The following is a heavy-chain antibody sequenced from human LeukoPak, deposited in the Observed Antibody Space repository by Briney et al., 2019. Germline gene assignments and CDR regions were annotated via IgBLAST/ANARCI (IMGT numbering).Heavy chain of an antibody. V-gene: IGHV3-7*01. CDR3: ASRESSMSRSH. J-gene: IGHJ4*01. CDR1: GFSISDYW. D-gene: IGHD2/OR15-2a*01. Sequence: GGSLRLSCAASGFSISDYWMNWVRLVPGKGLEWVAHINEDGTIQDYVASVRGRFTISRNNAKNSLYLQMNSLGAEDTAVYYCASRESSMSRSHWGHGTLVTVSS. CDR2: INEDGTIQ.